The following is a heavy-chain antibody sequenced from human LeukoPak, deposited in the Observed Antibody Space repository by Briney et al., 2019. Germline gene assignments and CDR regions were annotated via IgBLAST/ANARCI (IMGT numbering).Heavy chain of an antibody. V-gene: IGHV3-30*18. CDR2: ISYDGSNK. CDR3: AKDRDSGYDPMYCWFDY. CDR1: GFTFSSYD. Sequence: GRSLRLSCAASGFTFSSYDMHWVRQAPGKGLEWVAVISYDGSNKYYADSVKGRFTISRDNSKNTLYLQMNSLRAEDTAVYYCAKDRDSGYDPMYCWFDYWGQGTLVTVSS. J-gene: IGHJ4*02. D-gene: IGHD5-12*01.